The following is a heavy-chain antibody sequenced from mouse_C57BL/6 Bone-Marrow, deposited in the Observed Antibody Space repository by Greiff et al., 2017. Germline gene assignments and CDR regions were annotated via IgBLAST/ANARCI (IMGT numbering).Heavy chain of an antibody. V-gene: IGHV1-22*01. CDR2: INPNNGGT. Sequence: EVQLQQSGPELVKPGASVKMSCKASGYTFTDYNMHWVKQSHGKSLEWIGYINPNNGGTSYNQKFKGKATLTVIKSSSTAYMELRSLTSEDSAVYYCARLRQLRLRPYAMDYWGQGTSVTVSS. D-gene: IGHD3-2*02. CDR1: GYTFTDYN. J-gene: IGHJ4*01. CDR3: ARLRQLRLRPYAMDY.